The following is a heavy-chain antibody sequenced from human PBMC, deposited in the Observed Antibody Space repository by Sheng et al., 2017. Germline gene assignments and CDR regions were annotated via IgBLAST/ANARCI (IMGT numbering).Heavy chain of an antibody. J-gene: IGHJ3*02. CDR3: ATTGIVVVAADDAFDI. V-gene: IGHV1-69*05. CDR2: IIPIFGTA. D-gene: IGHD2-15*01. CDR1: GGTFSSYA. Sequence: QVQLVQSGAEVKKPGSSVKVSCKASGGTFSSYAISWVRQAPGQGLEWMGGIIPIFGTANYAQKFQGRVTITTDESTSTAYMELSSLRSEDTAVYYCATTGIVVVAADDAFDIWGQGTMVTVSS.